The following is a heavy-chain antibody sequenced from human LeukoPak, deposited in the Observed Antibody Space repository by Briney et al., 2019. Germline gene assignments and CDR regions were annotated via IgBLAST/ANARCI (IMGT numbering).Heavy chain of an antibody. Sequence: SGGSLRLSCAASGFTFSTNLMHWVRQAPGKGLVWVSRINTDGSITTYADSVKGRFTISRDNAKNTLYLQMNSLRDEDTAVYYCASLGTLVPWGQGTLVTVSS. J-gene: IGHJ5*02. CDR3: ASLGTLVP. D-gene: IGHD3-9*01. CDR2: INTDGSIT. CDR1: GFTFSTNL. V-gene: IGHV3-74*03.